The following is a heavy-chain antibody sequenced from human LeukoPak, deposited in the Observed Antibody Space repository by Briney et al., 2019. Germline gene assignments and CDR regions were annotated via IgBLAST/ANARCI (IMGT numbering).Heavy chain of an antibody. Sequence: SETLSLTCAVYGGSFSGYYWSWIRQPAGKGLEWIGRIYTSGSTNYNPSLKSRVTMSVDTSKNQFSLKLSSVTAADTAVYYCASSMIQGGYFDYWGQGTLVTVSS. CDR3: ASSMIQGGYFDY. CDR1: GGSFSGYY. D-gene: IGHD1-26*01. J-gene: IGHJ4*02. V-gene: IGHV4-59*10. CDR2: IYTSGST.